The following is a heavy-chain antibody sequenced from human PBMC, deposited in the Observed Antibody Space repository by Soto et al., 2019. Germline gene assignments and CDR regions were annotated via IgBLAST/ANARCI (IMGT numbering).Heavy chain of an antibody. CDR3: ARGDPLLWFGEKVYYGMDV. Sequence: QVQLQESGPGLVKPSETLSLTCTVSGGSISSYYWSWIRQPPGKGLEWIGCIYYSGSTNYNPSLKSRVTISVDTSKNQVSLKLSSVTAADTAVYYCARGDPLLWFGEKVYYGMDVWGQGTTVTVSS. J-gene: IGHJ6*02. V-gene: IGHV4-59*01. CDR2: IYYSGST. D-gene: IGHD3-10*01. CDR1: GGSISSYY.